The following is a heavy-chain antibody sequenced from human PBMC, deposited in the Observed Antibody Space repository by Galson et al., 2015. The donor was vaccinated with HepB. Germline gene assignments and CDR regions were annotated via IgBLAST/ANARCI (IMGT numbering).Heavy chain of an antibody. V-gene: IGHV7-4-1*02. J-gene: IGHJ6*03. Sequence: SVKVSCKASGYTFTSYAMNWVRQAPGQGLEWMGWINTNTGNPTYAQGFTGRFIFSLDTSVSTAYLQISSLKAEDTAVYYCAREGSKAVSTHWRPYYYYFMDVWGKGTTVTVSS. CDR2: INTNTGNP. CDR1: GYTFTSYA. D-gene: IGHD5/OR15-5a*01. CDR3: AREGSKAVSTHWRPYYYYFMDV.